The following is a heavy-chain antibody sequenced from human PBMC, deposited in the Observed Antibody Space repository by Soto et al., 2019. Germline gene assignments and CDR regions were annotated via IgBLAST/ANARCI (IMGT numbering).Heavy chain of an antibody. Sequence: IYYSGSTYYNPSLKSRVTISVDTSKNQFSLKLSSVTAADTAVYYCARDLGGSGGWFGEYNYYYYYGMDVWGQGTTVTVSS. V-gene: IGHV4-31*02. D-gene: IGHD3-10*01. CDR3: ARDLGGSGGWFGEYNYYYYYGMDV. J-gene: IGHJ6*02. CDR2: IYYSGST.